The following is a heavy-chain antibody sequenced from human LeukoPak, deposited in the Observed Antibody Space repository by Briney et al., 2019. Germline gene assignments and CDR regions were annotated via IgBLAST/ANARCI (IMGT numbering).Heavy chain of an antibody. CDR2: ITGSGGRT. Sequence: SGGSLRLSCAASGFIFDNYAMSWVRQAPGKGLEWVSTITGSGGRTYFADSVKGRFTISRDNSNNTLSLQMKSLRAEDTALYPCAKGTCTNTSCYGNAFDIWGQRTVVTVSS. J-gene: IGHJ3*02. D-gene: IGHD2-8*01. V-gene: IGHV3-23*01. CDR1: GFIFDNYA. CDR3: AKGTCTNTSCYGNAFDI.